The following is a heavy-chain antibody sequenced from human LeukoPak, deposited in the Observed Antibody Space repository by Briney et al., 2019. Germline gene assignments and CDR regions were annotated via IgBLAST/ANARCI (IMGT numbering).Heavy chain of an antibody. D-gene: IGHD6-13*01. CDR3: ARDLGSSKYFQH. CDR1: GYSISSGYY. CDR2: ISHSGTT. J-gene: IGHJ1*01. V-gene: IGHV4-38-2*02. Sequence: SETLSLACTVSGYSISSGYYWGWIRQPPGKGLEWIGSISHSGTTYYNPSLKSRVTISVDTSKNQFSLKVSSVTAADTAVYYCARDLGSSKYFQHWGQGTLVTVSS.